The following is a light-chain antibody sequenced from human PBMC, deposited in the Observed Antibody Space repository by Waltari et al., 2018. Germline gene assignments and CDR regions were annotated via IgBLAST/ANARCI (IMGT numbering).Light chain of an antibody. CDR3: QQSHALPPWT. J-gene: IGKJ1*01. Sequence: EIVVTQSPATLSVSPGDRAILTCRTSQPLNNNLAWFQQKPGQSPRLLIYGASARASGVPARFSGSGSGTEFTLTITSLQSEDFAVYYCQQSHALPPWTFGQGTKVEIK. V-gene: IGKV3-15*01. CDR2: GAS. CDR1: QPLNNN.